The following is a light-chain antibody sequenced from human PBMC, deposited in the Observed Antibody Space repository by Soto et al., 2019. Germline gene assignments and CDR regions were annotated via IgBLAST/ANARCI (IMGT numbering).Light chain of an antibody. J-gene: IGLJ1*01. V-gene: IGLV2-8*01. CDR1: SNDVGDYYY. CDR2: EVT. Sequence: QSVLTQPPSASGSSGQSVTISSTGTSNDVGDYYYVSWYQQYPGKAPKLIIYEVTKRPSGVPDRFSGSKSGNTASLTVSGLQTEDEADYYCSSYAGSSHYVFGTGTKVTVL. CDR3: SSYAGSSHYV.